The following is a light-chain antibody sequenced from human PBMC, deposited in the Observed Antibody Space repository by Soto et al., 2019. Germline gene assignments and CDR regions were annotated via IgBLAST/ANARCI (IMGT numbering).Light chain of an antibody. V-gene: IGKV3D-11*03. Sequence: EIVLTQSPATLSSFPGDRVTLSCRASQAVNTRLAWYQHKPGQAPRLLIYLASNRAAGIPARFSGSGSGTDFTLTISDVEPEDSATYYCLSGFDWPTCGGGAALEIK. J-gene: IGKJ4*01. CDR1: QAVNTR. CDR2: LAS. CDR3: LSGFDWPT.